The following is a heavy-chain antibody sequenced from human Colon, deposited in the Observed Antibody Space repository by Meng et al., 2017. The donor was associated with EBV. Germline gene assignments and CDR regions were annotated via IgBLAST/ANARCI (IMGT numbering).Heavy chain of an antibody. CDR2: IHHSGSA. CDR1: GGSMSSGNYY. Sequence: QAQLEGAGPGLVEPSQTLSLTCTVSGGSMSSGNYYWSWIRQPPGKGLEWIGYIHHSGSAYYNPSLKSRVSISVDTSKNQFSLNLNSMTAADTAVYYCASFDHIPRRNYFDYWGQGTLVTVSS. V-gene: IGHV4-30-4*01. CDR3: ASFDHIPRRNYFDY. J-gene: IGHJ4*02. D-gene: IGHD2-21*01.